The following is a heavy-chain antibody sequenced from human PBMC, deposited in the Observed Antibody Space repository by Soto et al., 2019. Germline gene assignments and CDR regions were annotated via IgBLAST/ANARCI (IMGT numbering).Heavy chain of an antibody. J-gene: IGHJ4*02. CDR3: ARGMRRYYFDY. CDR2: INHSGST. CDR1: GGSFSGYY. V-gene: IGHV4-34*01. Sequence: SETLSLTCAAYGGSFSGYYWSWIRQPPGKGLEWIGEINHSGSTNYNPSLKSRVTISVDTSKNQFSLKLSSVTAADTAVYYCARGMRRYYFDYWGQGTLVTVSS.